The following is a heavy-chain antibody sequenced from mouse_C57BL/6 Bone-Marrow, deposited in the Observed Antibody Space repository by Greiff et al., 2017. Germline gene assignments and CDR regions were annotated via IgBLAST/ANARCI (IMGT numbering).Heavy chain of an antibody. D-gene: IGHD1-1*01. CDR2: INPGSGGT. V-gene: IGHV1-54*01. CDR3: ARETEFITTGGRCAY. Sequence: QVQLQQSGAELVRPGTSVKVSCKASGYAFTNYLIEWVQQRPGQGLEWIGVINPGSGGTNYNEKFKGKATLTADKSSSTAYMQLSSLTSEDSAVYFWARETEFITTGGRCAYWGQGTLVTVSA. CDR1: GYAFTNYL. J-gene: IGHJ3*01.